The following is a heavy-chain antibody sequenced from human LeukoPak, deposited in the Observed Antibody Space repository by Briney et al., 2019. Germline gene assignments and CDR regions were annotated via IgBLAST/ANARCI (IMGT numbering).Heavy chain of an antibody. V-gene: IGHV4-39*07. Sequence: SETLSLPCTVSGGSISSSSYYWGWVRQPPREGLEWIGSIYYSGSTYYNPSLKSRVTISVDTSKNQFSLKLSSVTAADTAVYYCARGKYYFDYWGQGTLVTVSS. CDR1: GGSISSSSYY. CDR2: IYYSGST. J-gene: IGHJ4*02. CDR3: ARGKYYFDY.